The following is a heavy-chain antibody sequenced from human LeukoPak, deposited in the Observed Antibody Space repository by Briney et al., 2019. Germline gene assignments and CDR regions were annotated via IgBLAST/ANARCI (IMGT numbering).Heavy chain of an antibody. CDR1: GYTFTGYS. CDR3: VLFYAGRPNY. J-gene: IGHJ4*02. D-gene: IGHD1-1*01. CDR2: IDPRDGST. V-gene: IGHV1-46*01. Sequence: ASVKVSCKASGYTFTGYSMHWVRQAPGQGLEWMGIIDPRDGSTTYAQKFQGRVTMTRDTSTATVFMELSSLKSEDTAMYNCVLFYAGRPNYWGQGTLVTVSS.